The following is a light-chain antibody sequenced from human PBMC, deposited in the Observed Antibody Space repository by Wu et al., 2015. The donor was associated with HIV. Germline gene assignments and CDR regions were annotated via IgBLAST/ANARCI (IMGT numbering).Light chain of an antibody. CDR2: DAS. J-gene: IGKJ3*01. V-gene: IGKV3-11*01. CDR1: QSVSSY. Sequence: PGERATLSCRASQSVSSYLAWYQQKPGQAPRLLIYDASNRATGIPARFSGSGSGTDFTLTISSLEPEDFAVYYCQQRSNWPGTFGPGTKVDIK. CDR3: QQRSNWPGT.